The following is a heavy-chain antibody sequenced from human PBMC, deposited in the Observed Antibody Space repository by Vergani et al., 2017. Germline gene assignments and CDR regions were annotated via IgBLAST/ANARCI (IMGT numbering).Heavy chain of an antibody. CDR1: GYTFTDYY. CDR2: VDPEDGET. Sequence: EVQLVQSGAEVKKPGATVKISCKVSGYTFTDYYMHWVQQAPGKGLEWMGLVDPEDGETIYAEKFQGRVTITADTSKNQFSLKLSSVTAADTAVYYCAREGTYYYDSSGYQLGAFDIWGQGTMVTVSS. D-gene: IGHD3-22*01. CDR3: AREGTYYYDSSGYQLGAFDI. V-gene: IGHV1-69-2*01. J-gene: IGHJ3*02.